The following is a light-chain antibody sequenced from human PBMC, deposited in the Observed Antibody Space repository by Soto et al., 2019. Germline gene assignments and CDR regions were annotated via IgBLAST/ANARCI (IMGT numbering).Light chain of an antibody. Sequence: DIQLTQSPSTLSASVGDRVTITCRASQRIGVWLTWYQQKPGKAPKFLIYKTSTLESGVPSRLSGSGSGTERALTISRLQADDFATYHCQYYDNYSWTGGQGTKVELK. V-gene: IGKV1-5*03. CDR1: QRIGVW. CDR3: QYYDNYSWT. CDR2: KTS. J-gene: IGKJ1*01.